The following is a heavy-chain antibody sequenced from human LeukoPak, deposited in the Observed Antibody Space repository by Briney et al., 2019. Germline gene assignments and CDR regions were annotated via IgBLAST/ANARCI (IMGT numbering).Heavy chain of an antibody. CDR2: INWNGGST. J-gene: IGHJ4*02. Sequence: GGSLRLSCAASGFTFSSYSMNWVRQAPGKGLEWVSGINWNGGSTGYADSVKGRFTISRDNAKNSLYLQMNSLRAEDTALYYCARTYDFWSGYSSYYFDYWGQGTLVTVSS. CDR3: ARTYDFWSGYSSYYFDY. D-gene: IGHD3-3*01. CDR1: GFTFSSYS. V-gene: IGHV3-20*04.